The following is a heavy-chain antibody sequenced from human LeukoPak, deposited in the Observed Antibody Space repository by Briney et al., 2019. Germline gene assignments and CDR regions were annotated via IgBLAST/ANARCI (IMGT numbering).Heavy chain of an antibody. CDR1: GYTFTSYD. CDR2: MNPNSGNT. CDR3: ATVNYDILTGYSPFDY. J-gene: IGHJ4*02. D-gene: IGHD3-9*01. Sequence: GASVKVSCKASGYTFTSYDINWVRQATGQGLEWMGWMNPNSGNTGYAQKFQGRVTMTRNTSISTAYMELSSLRSEDTAVYYCATVNYDILTGYSPFDYWGQGTLVTVSS. V-gene: IGHV1-8*01.